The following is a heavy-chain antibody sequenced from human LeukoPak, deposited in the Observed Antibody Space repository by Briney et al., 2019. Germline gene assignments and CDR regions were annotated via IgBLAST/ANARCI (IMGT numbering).Heavy chain of an antibody. CDR2: ISSSGSSI. V-gene: IGHV3-11*01. CDR3: AGEPEDGYNIGSLDI. J-gene: IGHJ3*02. D-gene: IGHD5-24*01. CDR1: GFTSSDYY. Sequence: GGSLRLSCAASGFTSSDYYMSWMRRAPGKGLEGGSYISSSGSSIYYADSVKGRFTISSDNAKNSLYLQMNSLRAEDTAVYYCAGEPEDGYNIGSLDIWGQGTMVTVSS.